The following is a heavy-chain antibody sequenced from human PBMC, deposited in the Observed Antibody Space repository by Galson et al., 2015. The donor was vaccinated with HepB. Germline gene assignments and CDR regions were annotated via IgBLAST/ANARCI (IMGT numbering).Heavy chain of an antibody. J-gene: IGHJ6*02. Sequence: SLRLSCAASGFTFSNAWMSWVRQAPGKGLEWVGRIKSKTDGGTTDYAAPVKGRFTISRDDSKNTLYLQMNSLKTEDTAVYYCTTEGVMLDCSSTSCHYYYYGMDVWGQGTTVTVSS. CDR3: TTEGVMLDCSSTSCHYYYYGMDV. D-gene: IGHD2-2*01. V-gene: IGHV3-15*01. CDR2: IKSKTDGGTT. CDR1: GFTFSNAW.